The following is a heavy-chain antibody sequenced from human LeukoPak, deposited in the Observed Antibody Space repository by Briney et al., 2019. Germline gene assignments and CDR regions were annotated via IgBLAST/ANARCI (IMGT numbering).Heavy chain of an antibody. CDR2: IRYDGNNK. CDR1: GFTFRSYG. J-gene: IGHJ4*02. V-gene: IGHV3-30*02. Sequence: GGSLRLSCAASGFTFRSYGMHWVRQAPGKGLEWVAFIRYDGNNKYYADSVKGRFTISRDNSKNTVYLQMNSLRAEDTAVYYFARVRDSSGYYPYYFDYWGQGTLVTVSS. CDR3: ARVRDSSGYYPYYFDY. D-gene: IGHD3-22*01.